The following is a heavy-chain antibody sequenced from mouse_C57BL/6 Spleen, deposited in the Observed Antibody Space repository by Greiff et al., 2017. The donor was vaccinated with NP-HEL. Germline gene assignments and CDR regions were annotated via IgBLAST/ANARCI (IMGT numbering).Heavy chain of an antibody. CDR1: GYTFTSYW. J-gene: IGHJ3*01. Sequence: VQLQQPGAELVMPGASVKLSCKASGYTFTSYWMHWVKQRPGQGLEWIGEIDPSDSYTNSNQKFKGKSTLTVDKSSSTAYMQLSSLTSEDSAVYYCAKGTSNWDVGFAYWGQGTLVTVSA. V-gene: IGHV1-69*01. D-gene: IGHD4-1*02. CDR2: IDPSDSYT. CDR3: AKGTSNWDVGFAY.